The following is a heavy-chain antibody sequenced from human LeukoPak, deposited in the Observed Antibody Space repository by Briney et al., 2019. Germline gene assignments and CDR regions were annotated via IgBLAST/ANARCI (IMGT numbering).Heavy chain of an antibody. Sequence: SQTLSPTCAISGDSVSSNSAAWNWIRQSPSRGLEWLGRTYYRTKWYNDYAVSVNSRITINPDTSKNQFSLQLNSVTPEDTAVYYCARSFYDSSGVAFESWGQGTLVTVSS. V-gene: IGHV6-1*01. CDR1: GDSVSSNSAA. CDR3: ARSFYDSSGVAFES. J-gene: IGHJ4*02. CDR2: TYYRTKWYN. D-gene: IGHD3-22*01.